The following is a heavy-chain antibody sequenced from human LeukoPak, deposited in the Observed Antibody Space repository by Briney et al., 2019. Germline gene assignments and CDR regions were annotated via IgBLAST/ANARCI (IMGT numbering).Heavy chain of an antibody. J-gene: IGHJ5*02. V-gene: IGHV1-69*06. CDR1: GGTFSSDL. CDR2: IIPISGTT. Sequence: GASVKVSCKASGGTFSSDLINWVRQAPGQGLEWMGGIIPISGTTNYAQRFRGRVTITGDKSTSTAYLELSGLRSEDTAVYYCARVIVQGVSFYDFWSGYLRPIWFDPWGQGTLVTVSS. D-gene: IGHD3-3*01. CDR3: ARVIVQGVSFYDFWSGYLRPIWFDP.